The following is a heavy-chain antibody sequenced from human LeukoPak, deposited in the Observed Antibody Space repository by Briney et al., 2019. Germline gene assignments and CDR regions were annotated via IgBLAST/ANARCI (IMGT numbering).Heavy chain of an antibody. D-gene: IGHD4/OR15-4a*01. Sequence: GGSMRLSWAAAGFTFGIYEMNWVRPAPGKVREWVSYISSSGSTIYYADSVKGRFTISRDNAKNSLYLQMNSLRAEDTDVYYCARSLGAFDYWGQGTLVTVSS. CDR2: ISSSGSTI. J-gene: IGHJ4*02. CDR1: GFTFGIYE. CDR3: ARSLGAFDY. V-gene: IGHV3-48*03.